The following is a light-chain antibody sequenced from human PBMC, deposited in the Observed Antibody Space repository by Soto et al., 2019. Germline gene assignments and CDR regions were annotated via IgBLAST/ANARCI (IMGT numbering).Light chain of an antibody. J-gene: IGKJ1*01. CDR1: QSVSTN. CDR3: QQSNSWPWT. Sequence: DIVMTQSPATLSVSPGERATLSCRASQSVSTNLAWYQQKRGQAPRLLIFGAYTRATGIPARFSGSGSGTEFTLTISSLQSEDFAVYYCQQSNSWPWTFGQGTKVEIK. V-gene: IGKV3-15*01. CDR2: GAY.